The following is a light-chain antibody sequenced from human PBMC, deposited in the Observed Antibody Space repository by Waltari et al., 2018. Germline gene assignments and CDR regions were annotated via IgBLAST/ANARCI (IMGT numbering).Light chain of an antibody. CDR2: GAT. Sequence: QSALTQPASVSGSPGQSHTISCTSDVGNYHLVPWYQQRPGTAPRLKIYGATKRPSGVSDRVSGSKSVNTAALTISGLQAEDEADYYCCTFTSSGTWVFGGGTKLTVL. J-gene: IGLJ2*01. CDR3: CTFTSSGTWV. V-gene: IGLV2-23*01. CDR1: SDVGNYHL.